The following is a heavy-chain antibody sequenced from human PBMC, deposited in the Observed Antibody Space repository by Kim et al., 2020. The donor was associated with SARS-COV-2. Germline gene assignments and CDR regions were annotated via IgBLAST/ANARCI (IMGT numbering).Heavy chain of an antibody. J-gene: IGHJ4*02. CDR3: AKEGGGIPWVEPYYFDY. CDR2: ISGSGGST. V-gene: IGHV3-23*01. Sequence: GGSLRLSCAASGFTFSSYAMSWVRQAPGKGLEWVLAISGSGGSTYYADSVKGRFTISRDNSKNTLYLQMNSLRAEDTAVYYCAKEGGGIPWVEPYYFDYWGQGTLVTVSS. CDR1: GFTFSSYA. D-gene: IGHD1-26*01.